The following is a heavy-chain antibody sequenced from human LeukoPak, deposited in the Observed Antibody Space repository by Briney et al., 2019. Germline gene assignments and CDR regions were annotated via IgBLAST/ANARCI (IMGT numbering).Heavy chain of an antibody. J-gene: IGHJ4*02. V-gene: IGHV4-34*01. CDR1: GGSFSGYY. Sequence: SETLSLTCAVYGGSFSGYYWSWIRQPPGKGPEWIGEINHSGSTNYNPSLKSRVTISVDTSKNQFSLKLSSVTAADTAVYYCARGRPVDYWGQGTLVTVSS. CDR2: INHSGST. CDR3: ARGRPVDY.